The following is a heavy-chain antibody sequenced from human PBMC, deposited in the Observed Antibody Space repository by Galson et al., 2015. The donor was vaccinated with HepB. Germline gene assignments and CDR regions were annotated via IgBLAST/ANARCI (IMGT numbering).Heavy chain of an antibody. V-gene: IGHV3-30*04. Sequence: SLRLSCAASGFTFSSYAMHWVRQAPGKGLEWVAVISYDGSNKYYADSVKGRFTISRDNSKNTLYLQMNSLRAEDTAVYYCARSIHWDSGYFNYWGQGTLVTVSS. J-gene: IGHJ4*02. CDR3: ARSIHWDSGYFNY. CDR1: GFTFSSYA. D-gene: IGHD5-18*01. CDR2: ISYDGSNK.